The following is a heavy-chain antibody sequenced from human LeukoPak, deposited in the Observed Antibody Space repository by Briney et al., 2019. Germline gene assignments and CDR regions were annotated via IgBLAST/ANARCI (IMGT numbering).Heavy chain of an antibody. CDR3: ATGDSSGWYEFGY. D-gene: IGHD6-19*01. J-gene: IGHJ4*02. CDR1: GFTFSSYW. Sequence: GGSLRLSCAASGFTFSSYWMSWVRQAPGKGLEWVANIKQDGSETHYVDSVRGRFTISRDNANNSLFLQMNSLRVEDTAMYYCATGDSSGWYEFGYWGQGTLVTVSS. V-gene: IGHV3-7*01. CDR2: IKQDGSET.